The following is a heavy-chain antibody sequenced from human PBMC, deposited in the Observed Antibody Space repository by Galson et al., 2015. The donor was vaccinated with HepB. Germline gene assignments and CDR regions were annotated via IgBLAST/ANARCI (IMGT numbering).Heavy chain of an antibody. CDR1: GYTFTSYG. J-gene: IGHJ4*02. V-gene: IGHV1-18*01. CDR3: ARLIYCSSTSCYYFDY. CDR2: ISAYNGNT. Sequence: SVKVSCKASGYTFTSYGISWVRQAPGQGLEWMGWISAYNGNTNYAQKLQVRFTMTTDKSTSTAYMELRSLRSYDTTVYYCARLIYCSSTSCYYFDYWGQGTLVTVSS. D-gene: IGHD2-2*01.